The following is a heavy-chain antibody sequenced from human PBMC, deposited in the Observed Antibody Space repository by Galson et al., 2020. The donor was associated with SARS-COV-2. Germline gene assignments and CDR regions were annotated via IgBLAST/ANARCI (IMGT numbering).Heavy chain of an antibody. CDR2: ISSSGSTI. CDR3: ARVRLRGSSTSWDY. J-gene: IGHJ4*02. D-gene: IGHD2-2*01. V-gene: IGHV3-48*03. Sequence: GGSLRLSCAASGFTFSSYEMNWVRQAPGKGLEWVSYISSSGSTIYYADSVKGRFTISRDNAKNSLYLQMNSLRAEDTAVYYCARVRLRGSSTSWDYWGQGTLVTVSS. CDR1: GFTFSSYE.